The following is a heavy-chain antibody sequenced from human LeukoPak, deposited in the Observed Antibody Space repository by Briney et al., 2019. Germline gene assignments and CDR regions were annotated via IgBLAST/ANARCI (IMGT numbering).Heavy chain of an antibody. CDR2: INPNSGGT. CDR1: GYTFTGYY. J-gene: IGHJ5*02. Sequence: ASVKVSCKASGYTFTGYYMHWVRQAPGQGLEWMGWINPNSGGTNYAQKFQGRVTMTRDTSISTAYMELSRLRSDDTAVYYCARSAPYYYDSSALNWFDPWGQGTLVTVSS. D-gene: IGHD3-22*01. CDR3: ARSAPYYYDSSALNWFDP. V-gene: IGHV1-2*02.